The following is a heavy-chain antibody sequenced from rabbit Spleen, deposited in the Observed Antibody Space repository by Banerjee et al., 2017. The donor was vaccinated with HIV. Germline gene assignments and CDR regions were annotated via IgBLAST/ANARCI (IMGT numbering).Heavy chain of an antibody. CDR3: ARILVFSGSSYPYNL. V-gene: IGHV1S7*01. CDR2: IDPVVGST. J-gene: IGHJ4*01. CDR1: GFDFSSYY. Sequence: QLKETGGGLVQPGGSLTLSCKASGFDFSSYYITWVRQAPGKGLEWIGYIDPVVGSTYSGSGVNARSPIPRHNAQNTLYLQLYSLTAADTATYFCARILVFSGSSYPYNLWGQGTLVTVS. D-gene: IGHD8-1*01.